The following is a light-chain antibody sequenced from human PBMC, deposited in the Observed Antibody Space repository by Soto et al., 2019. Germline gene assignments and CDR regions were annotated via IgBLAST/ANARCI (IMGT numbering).Light chain of an antibody. CDR3: QQYGTSPDGERWS. CDR2: GAS. V-gene: IGKV3-20*01. J-gene: IGKJ1*01. CDR1: QSISSSN. Sequence: EIVLTQSPGTLSLSPGERATLSCRASQSISSSNLAWYQQKPGRAPRLLIYGASSRATGIPDRFSGDGSGTDFPLTISRLEPEDFAVYYCQQYGTSPDGERWSFGQGTKVEV.